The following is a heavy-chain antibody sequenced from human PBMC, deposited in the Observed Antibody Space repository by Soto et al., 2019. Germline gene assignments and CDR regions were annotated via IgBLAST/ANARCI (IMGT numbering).Heavy chain of an antibody. V-gene: IGHV3-74*01. CDR1: GFSFRSYS. CDR2: LSGDGRRT. D-gene: IGHD3-10*01. J-gene: IGHJ6*02. CDR3: ARYVGSYSGMDV. Sequence: GGSLRLSCAAFGFSFRSYSMDWARQGPGKRLMWVSRLSGDGRRTSNADSGRGRITISRDNARNTLYLQVNSLRAEGSAVYYGARYVGSYSGMDVWGQGTSVTVS.